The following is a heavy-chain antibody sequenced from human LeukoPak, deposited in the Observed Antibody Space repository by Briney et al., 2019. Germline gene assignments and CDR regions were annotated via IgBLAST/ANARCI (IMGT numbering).Heavy chain of an antibody. J-gene: IGHJ4*02. CDR3: ARGLPGRLRLGELSLRYYFDY. CDR1: GGTFSSYT. D-gene: IGHD3-16*02. CDR2: IIPILGIA. Sequence: SVKVSCKASGGTFSSYTISWVRQAPGQGLEWMGRIIPILGIANYAQKFQGRVTIAADKSTSTAYMELSSLRSEDTAVYYRARGLPGRLRLGELSLRYYFDYWGQGTLVTVSS. V-gene: IGHV1-69*02.